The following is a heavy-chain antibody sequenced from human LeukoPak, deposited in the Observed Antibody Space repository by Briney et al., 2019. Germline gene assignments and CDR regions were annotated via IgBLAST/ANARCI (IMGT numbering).Heavy chain of an antibody. V-gene: IGHV3-7*03. CDR1: GFTFSSYW. D-gene: IGHD3-3*01. CDR2: IKQDGSEK. CDR3: ASVNYDFWSGYWWDYYYYYGMDV. Sequence: PGGSLRLSCAASGFTFSSYWMSWVRQAPGKGLEWVANIKQDGSEKYYVDSVKGRFTISRDNAKNTLYLQMNSLRAEDTAVYYCASVNYDFWSGYWWDYYYYYGMDVWGQGTTVTVSS. J-gene: IGHJ6*02.